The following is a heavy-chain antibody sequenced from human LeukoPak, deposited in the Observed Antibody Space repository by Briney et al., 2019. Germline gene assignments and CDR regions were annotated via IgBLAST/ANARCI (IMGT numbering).Heavy chain of an antibody. Sequence: PSETLSLTCAVYGGSFSGYYWSWIRQPPGKGLEWIGEINHSGSTNYNPSLKSRVTISVDTSKNRFSLKLSSVTAADTAVYYCASRFSGYYPYYFDYWGQGTLVTVSS. J-gene: IGHJ4*02. CDR1: GGSFSGYY. V-gene: IGHV4-34*01. CDR2: INHSGST. CDR3: ASRFSGYYPYYFDY. D-gene: IGHD3-22*01.